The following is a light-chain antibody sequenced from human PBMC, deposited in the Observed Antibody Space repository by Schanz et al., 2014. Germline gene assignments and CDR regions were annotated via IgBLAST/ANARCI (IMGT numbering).Light chain of an antibody. CDR1: QSVSSY. Sequence: EIVLTQSPATLSLSPGERATLSCRASQSVSSYLAWYQQKPGQPPKLLIYWASTRESGVPDRFSGSGSGTDFNLTISSLQAEDVAVYYCQQYYSTPQTFGQGTKVEIK. CDR3: QQYYSTPQT. J-gene: IGKJ1*01. V-gene: IGKV4-1*01. CDR2: WAS.